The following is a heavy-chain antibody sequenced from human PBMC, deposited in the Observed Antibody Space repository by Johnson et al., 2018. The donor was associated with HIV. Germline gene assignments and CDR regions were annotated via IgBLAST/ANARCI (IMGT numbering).Heavy chain of an antibody. Sequence: VHLVESGGGVVQPGRSLRLSCAASGFTFSSYAMHWVRQAPGKGLEWVAVISYDGSNKYYADSVKGRFTISRDNSKNTLYLQMKSLRAEDTAVYYCARALPRYDAFDIWGQGTMVTVSS. CDR1: GFTFSSYA. D-gene: IGHD1-14*01. CDR3: ARALPRYDAFDI. J-gene: IGHJ3*02. V-gene: IGHV3-30-3*01. CDR2: ISYDGSNK.